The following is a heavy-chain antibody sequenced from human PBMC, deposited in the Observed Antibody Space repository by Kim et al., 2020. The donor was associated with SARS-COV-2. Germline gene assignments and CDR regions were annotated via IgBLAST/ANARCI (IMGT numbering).Heavy chain of an antibody. Sequence: GESLKISCKGSGYSFTSYWISWVRQMPGKGLEWMGRIDPSDSYTNYSPSFQGHVTISADKSISTAYLQWSSLKASDTAMYYCARHETGELLWFGELSPPVVGNWFDPWGQGTLVTVSS. D-gene: IGHD3-10*01. J-gene: IGHJ5*02. CDR2: IDPSDSYT. CDR3: ARHETGELLWFGELSPPVVGNWFDP. V-gene: IGHV5-10-1*01. CDR1: GYSFTSYW.